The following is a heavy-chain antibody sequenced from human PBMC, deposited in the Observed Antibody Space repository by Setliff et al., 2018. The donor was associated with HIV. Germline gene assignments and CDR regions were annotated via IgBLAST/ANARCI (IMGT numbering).Heavy chain of an antibody. CDR2: VSHRGTT. Sequence: PSETLSLTCTVSGGSISSADYYWSWIRQPPGKGLEWVGSVSHRGTTYYKSSLKSRVTIAADTPKNQVSLNLRAVTAADTAVYYCARYWGSYPEHFDYWGQGTLVTVSS. CDR1: GGSISSADYY. D-gene: IGHD1-26*01. J-gene: IGHJ4*02. CDR3: ARYWGSYPEHFDY. V-gene: IGHV4-39*07.